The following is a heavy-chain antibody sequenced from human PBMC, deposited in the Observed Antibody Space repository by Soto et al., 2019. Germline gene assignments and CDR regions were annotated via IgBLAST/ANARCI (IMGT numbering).Heavy chain of an antibody. D-gene: IGHD2-15*01. CDR2: IRSKANSYAT. CDR3: TIRPRYCSGGSCLLPYYYGMDV. CDR1: GFTFSGSA. J-gene: IGHJ6*02. Sequence: GGSPRLFCAASGFTFSGSAMHWVRQASGKGLEWVGRIRSKANSYATAYAASVKGRFTISRDDSKNTAYLQMNSLKTEDTAVYYCTIRPRYCSGGSCLLPYYYGMDVWGQGTTVTVSS. V-gene: IGHV3-73*01.